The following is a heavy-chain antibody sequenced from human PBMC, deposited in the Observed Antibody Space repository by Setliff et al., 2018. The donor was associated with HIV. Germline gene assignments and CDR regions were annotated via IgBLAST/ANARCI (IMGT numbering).Heavy chain of an antibody. CDR3: ARQGLTMNPGVPAPILYFFDY. CDR1: DGSRSGIH. D-gene: IGHD3-10*01. J-gene: IGHJ4*02. CDR2: INFGGGT. V-gene: IGHV4-34*01. Sequence: SSETLSLTCAVFDGSRSGIHWSWIRQPPGKGLEWIAEINFGGGTNHNPSLKSRVTISVDTSKSHVSLMLRSVTAADTAVYFCARQGLTMNPGVPAPILYFFDYWGQGTLVTVSS.